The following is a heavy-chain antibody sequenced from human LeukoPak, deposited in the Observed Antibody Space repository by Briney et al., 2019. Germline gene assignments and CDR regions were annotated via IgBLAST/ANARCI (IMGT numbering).Heavy chain of an antibody. V-gene: IGHV1-2*02. J-gene: IGHJ6*03. CDR1: GYTFTGYY. CDR3: ARAHGIKHFTMVRVYYMDV. CDR2: INPNSGGT. D-gene: IGHD3-10*01. Sequence: ASVKVSCKASGYTFTGYYMHWVRQAPGQGLEWMGWINPNSGGTNYAQKFQGRVTMTRDTSISTAYMELSRLRSDDTAVYYCARAHGIKHFTMVRVYYMDVWGKGTTVTIS.